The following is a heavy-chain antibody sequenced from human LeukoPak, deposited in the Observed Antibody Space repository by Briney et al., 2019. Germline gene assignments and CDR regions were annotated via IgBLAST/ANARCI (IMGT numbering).Heavy chain of an antibody. V-gene: IGHV3-9*01. CDR3: ARAYKDRSLAGKKEFFQH. CDR1: GFIFSSYS. D-gene: IGHD6-19*01. J-gene: IGHJ1*01. CDR2: ISWNSGTI. Sequence: GGSLRLSCAASGFIFSSYSMNWVRQVPGKGLEWISLISWNSGTIGYADSVKGRFTISRDNANNFLYLQMNSLRAEDTALYYCARAYKDRSLAGKKEFFQHWGQGTLVTVFS.